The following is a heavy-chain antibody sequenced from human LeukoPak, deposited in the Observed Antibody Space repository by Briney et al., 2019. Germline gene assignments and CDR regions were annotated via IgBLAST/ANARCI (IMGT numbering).Heavy chain of an antibody. CDR1: GYSINNGYN. V-gene: IGHV4-38-2*02. Sequence: SETLSLTCSVSGYSINNGYNWGWVRPPPGKGLECIGSISHIGSTYYNPSLESRVTISLDTSKNQFSLDLSSVTAADTAVYYCARTYINFNIYFDPWGQGTLVTVSS. J-gene: IGHJ5*02. D-gene: IGHD4-11*01. CDR2: ISHIGST. CDR3: ARTYINFNIYFDP.